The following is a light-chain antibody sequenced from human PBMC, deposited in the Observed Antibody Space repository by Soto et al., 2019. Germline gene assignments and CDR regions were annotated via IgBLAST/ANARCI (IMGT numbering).Light chain of an antibody. CDR1: QTISSW. CDR3: QQYNSYWT. Sequence: DIQMTQSPSTLSGSVGDRVTITCRASQTISSWLAWYQQKPGKAPKLLIYKASTLKSGVPSRFSGSGSGTEFTLTISSLQPDDFATYYCQQYNSYWTLGQGTKV. CDR2: KAS. J-gene: IGKJ1*01. V-gene: IGKV1-5*03.